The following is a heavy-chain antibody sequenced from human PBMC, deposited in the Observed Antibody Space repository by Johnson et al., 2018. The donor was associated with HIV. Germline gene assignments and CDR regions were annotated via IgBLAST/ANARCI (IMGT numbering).Heavy chain of an antibody. CDR3: ATDAFDI. Sequence: VQLLESGGGVVQPGRSLRLSCAASGFTFSSYAMHWVRQAPGKGLEWVAVISYDGSNKYYADSVKGRFTISRDNSKNTLYLQMNSLRAEDTAVYYCATDAFDIWGQGTMVTVSS. CDR2: ISYDGSNK. CDR1: GFTFSSYA. V-gene: IGHV3-30*04. J-gene: IGHJ3*02.